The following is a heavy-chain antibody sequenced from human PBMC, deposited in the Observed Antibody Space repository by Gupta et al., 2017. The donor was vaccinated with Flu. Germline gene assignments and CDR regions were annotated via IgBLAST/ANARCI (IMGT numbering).Heavy chain of an antibody. V-gene: IGHV4-34*01. CDR3: ARYRRTYYEFWSGYRYYYMDV. Sequence: QVQLQQWGAGLLKPSETLSLTCAVYGGSFSGYYWSWIRQPPGKGLEWIGEINHSGSTNYNPSLKSRVTISVDTSKNQFSLKLSSVTAADTAVYYCARYRRTYYEFWSGYRYYYMDVWGKGTTVTVSS. D-gene: IGHD3-3*01. CDR2: INHSGST. J-gene: IGHJ6*03. CDR1: GGSFSGYY.